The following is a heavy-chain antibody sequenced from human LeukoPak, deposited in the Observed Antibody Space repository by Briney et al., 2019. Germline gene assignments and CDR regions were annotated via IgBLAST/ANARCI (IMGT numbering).Heavy chain of an antibody. J-gene: IGHJ6*03. CDR3: ARALGAMVRGVIHYYYYMDV. CDR1: GYTFSDFY. Sequence: ASVKVSCKASGYTFSDFYMHWVRQAPGQGLEWMGWINPNSGGTNYAQKFQGRVTMTRDTSISTAYMELSRLRSDDTAVYYCARALGAMVRGVIHYYYYMDVWGKGTTVTISS. CDR2: INPNSGGT. V-gene: IGHV1-2*02. D-gene: IGHD3-10*01.